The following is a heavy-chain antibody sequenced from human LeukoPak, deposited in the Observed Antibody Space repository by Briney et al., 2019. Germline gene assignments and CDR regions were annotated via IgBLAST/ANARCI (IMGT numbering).Heavy chain of an antibody. CDR3: ARGYYCDSSGPRPRIAFDI. CDR2: IIPILGIA. D-gene: IGHD3-22*01. J-gene: IGHJ3*02. Sequence: VASVKVSCKASGGTFSSYAISWVRQAPGQGLEWMGRIIPILGIANYAQKFQGRVTITADKSTSTAYMELSSLRSEDTAVYYCARGYYCDSSGPRPRIAFDIWGQGTMVTVSS. CDR1: GGTFSSYA. V-gene: IGHV1-69*04.